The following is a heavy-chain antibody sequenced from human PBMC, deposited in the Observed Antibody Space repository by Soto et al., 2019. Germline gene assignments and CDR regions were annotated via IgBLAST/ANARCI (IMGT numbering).Heavy chain of an antibody. CDR2: IYYSGSI. Sequence: PSETLSLTCTVSGGSISSYYWSWIRQPPGKGLEWIGYIYYSGSINYNPSLKSRVTISVDTSKNQFSLKLSSVTAADTAVYYCARGRQQLVPEGNWFDPWGQGTLVTVSS. CDR1: GGSISSYY. V-gene: IGHV4-59*01. CDR3: ARGRQQLVPEGNWFDP. D-gene: IGHD6-13*01. J-gene: IGHJ5*02.